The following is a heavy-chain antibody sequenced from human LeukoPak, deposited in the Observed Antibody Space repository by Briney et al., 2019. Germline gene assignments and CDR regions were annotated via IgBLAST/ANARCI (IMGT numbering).Heavy chain of an antibody. CDR2: IWYDGSNK. CDR3: ARAGYGDHLDNIAFDI. D-gene: IGHD4-17*01. V-gene: IGHV3-33*01. CDR1: GFTFSSYG. J-gene: IGHJ3*02. Sequence: GGSLRLSCAASGFTFSSYGMHWVRQAPGKGLEWVAVIWYDGSNKYYADSVKGRFTISRDNSKNTLYLQMNSLRAEDTAVYYCARAGYGDHLDNIAFDIWGQGTMVTVSS.